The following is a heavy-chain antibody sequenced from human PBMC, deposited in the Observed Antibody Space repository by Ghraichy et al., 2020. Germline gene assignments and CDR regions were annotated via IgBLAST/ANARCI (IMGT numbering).Heavy chain of an antibody. CDR3: ARVGGYCSSTSCYVRNWFDP. CDR1: GGSFSGYY. J-gene: IGHJ5*02. Sequence: SETLSLTCAVYGGSFSGYYWSWIRQPPGKGLEWIGEINHSGSTNYNPSLKSRVTISVDTSKNQFSLKLSSVTAADTAVYYCARVGGYCSSTSCYVRNWFDPWGQGTLVTVSS. D-gene: IGHD2-2*01. CDR2: INHSGST. V-gene: IGHV4-34*01.